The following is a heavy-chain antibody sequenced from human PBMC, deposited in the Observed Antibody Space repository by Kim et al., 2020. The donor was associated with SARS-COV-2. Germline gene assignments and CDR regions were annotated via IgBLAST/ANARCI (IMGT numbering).Heavy chain of an antibody. V-gene: IGHV4-31*01. J-gene: IGHJ4*02. Sequence: TYYKPSLKSLITLSVDTSKNPFSLKLRAVPAADTAVYYCARGGVTGDIDYWGQGTLVTVSS. CDR3: ARGGVTGDIDY. CDR2: T. D-gene: IGHD7-27*01.